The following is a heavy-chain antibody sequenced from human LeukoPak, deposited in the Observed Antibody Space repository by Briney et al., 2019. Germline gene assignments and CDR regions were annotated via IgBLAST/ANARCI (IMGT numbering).Heavy chain of an antibody. Sequence: PGGSLRLSCAASGFTFSTYAMSWVRQAPGRGLEWFSSISGSGSLTYYAGSVKGRFTISRDNSKITLYLQMNSLRVEDTAVYYCAKDRPNYYDSSGHYYRRDGDYWGQGTLVTVSS. CDR2: ISGSGSLT. J-gene: IGHJ4*02. V-gene: IGHV3-23*01. CDR1: GFTFSTYA. D-gene: IGHD3-22*01. CDR3: AKDRPNYYDSSGHYYRRDGDY.